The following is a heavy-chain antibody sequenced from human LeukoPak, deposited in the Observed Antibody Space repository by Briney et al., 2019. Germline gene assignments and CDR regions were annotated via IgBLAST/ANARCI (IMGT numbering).Heavy chain of an antibody. J-gene: IGHJ6*03. CDR2: INHSGST. D-gene: IGHD6-6*01. CDR3: ARGLFSKYSSSFHYYYYYMDV. Sequence: SETLSLTCAVYGGSFSGYYWSWIRQPPGKGLEWIGEINHSGSTNYNPSLKSRVTISVDTSKNQFSLKLSSVTAADTAVYYCARGLFSKYSSSFHYYYYYMDVWGKGTTVTVSS. CDR1: GGSFSGYY. V-gene: IGHV4-34*01.